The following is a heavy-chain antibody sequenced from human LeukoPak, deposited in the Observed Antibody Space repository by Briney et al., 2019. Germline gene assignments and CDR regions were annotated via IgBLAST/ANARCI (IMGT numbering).Heavy chain of an antibody. D-gene: IGHD3-10*01. CDR3: ARGSFDYYGSGSIFFDY. J-gene: IGHJ4*02. Sequence: SVKGRFTISRDNAKNSLYLQMNSLRAEDTAVYYCARGSFDYYGSGSIFFDYWGQGTLVTVSS. V-gene: IGHV3-21*01.